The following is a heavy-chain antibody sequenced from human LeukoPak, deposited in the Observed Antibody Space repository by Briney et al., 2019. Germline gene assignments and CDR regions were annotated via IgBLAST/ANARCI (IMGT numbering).Heavy chain of an antibody. J-gene: IGHJ4*02. V-gene: IGHV3-30-3*01. CDR2: ILYDGSNK. CDR1: RFTFSSYA. CDR3: ARVFLPYCSSIFCLYYFDY. D-gene: IGHD2-2*01. Sequence: GGSLRLSCAASRFTFSSYAMHWVRQAPGKGLEWVAVILYDGSNKYYADSVKGRFTISRDNSKNTLYLQMNSLRPEDTAVYYCARVFLPYCSSIFCLYYFDYWGQGTLVTVSS.